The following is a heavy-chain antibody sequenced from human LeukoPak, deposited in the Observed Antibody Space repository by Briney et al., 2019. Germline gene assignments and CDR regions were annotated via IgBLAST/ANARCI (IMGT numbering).Heavy chain of an antibody. CDR2: IYPGDSDT. D-gene: IGHD3-22*01. V-gene: IGHV5-51*01. CDR3: ARSGGYYDTSGYIDY. CDR1: GYSFTNYW. Sequence: GESLKIPCKGSGYSFTNYWIGWVRQLPGKGLEWMGIIYPGDSDTRYSPAFQGQVTISADKSISTAYLQWSSLKASDTAMYYCARSGGYYDTSGYIDYWGQGTLVTVSS. J-gene: IGHJ4*02.